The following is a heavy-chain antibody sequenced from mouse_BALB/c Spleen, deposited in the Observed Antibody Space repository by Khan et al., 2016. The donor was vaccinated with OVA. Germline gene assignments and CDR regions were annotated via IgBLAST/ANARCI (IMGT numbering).Heavy chain of an antibody. Sequence: IQLVQSGPELMKPGASVKISCKASGYSFTTYYIHWVLQSQGKSLDWIGYIDPFSGDTTYNQKFKGKATLTVDKSSSTAYIHLNNLTSEDSAVYYCTRHGYVAWFTYWGQGTLVTVSA. D-gene: IGHD2-2*01. CDR2: IDPFSGDT. V-gene: IGHV1S135*01. CDR1: GYSFTTYY. J-gene: IGHJ3*01. CDR3: TRHGYVAWFTY.